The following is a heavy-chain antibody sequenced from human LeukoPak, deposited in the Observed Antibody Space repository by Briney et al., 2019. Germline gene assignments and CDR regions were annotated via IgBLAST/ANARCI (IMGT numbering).Heavy chain of an antibody. CDR3: ARDTVGGDWFDP. CDR1: GGSFSGYY. J-gene: IGHJ5*02. D-gene: IGHD5-12*01. Sequence: PSETLSLTCAVYGGSFSGYYWSWIRQPPGKGLEWIGEINHSGSTNYNPSLKSRVTISVDTSKNQFSLKLSSVTAADTAVYYCARDTVGGDWFDPWGQGTLVTVSS. V-gene: IGHV4-34*01. CDR2: INHSGST.